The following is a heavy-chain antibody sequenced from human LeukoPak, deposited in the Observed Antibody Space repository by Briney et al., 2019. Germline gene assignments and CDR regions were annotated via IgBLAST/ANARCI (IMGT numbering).Heavy chain of an antibody. D-gene: IGHD2-15*01. CDR1: GFTFRNHW. J-gene: IGHJ4*02. V-gene: IGHV3-74*01. CDR3: ARDMESGGRAFDS. Sequence: GGSLRLSCAASGFTFRNHWMHWVRQAPAKGLVWVSRIRTDGGSTAYADFVKGRFTISRDNAKDTVYLQMNSLRADDTAVYYCARDMESGGRAFDSWGQGTLVTISS. CDR2: IRTDGGST.